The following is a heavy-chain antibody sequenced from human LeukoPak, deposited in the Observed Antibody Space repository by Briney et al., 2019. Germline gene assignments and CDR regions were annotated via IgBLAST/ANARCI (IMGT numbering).Heavy chain of an antibody. CDR3: ARGVVIAPQTFDY. CDR1: GDSLSGFY. J-gene: IGHJ4*02. V-gene: IGHV4-59*01. CDR2: IYYSGST. Sequence: SETLSLTCTVSGDSLSGFYWTWLRHPPGNGLEWIGYIYYSGSTNYNPSLKSRVTISVDTSKNQFSLKLSSVTAADTAVYYCARGVVIAPQTFDYWGQGTLVTVSS. D-gene: IGHD2-21*01.